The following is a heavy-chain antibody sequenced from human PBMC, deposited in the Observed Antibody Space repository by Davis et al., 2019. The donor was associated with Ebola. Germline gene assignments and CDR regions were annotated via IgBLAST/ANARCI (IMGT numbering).Heavy chain of an antibody. V-gene: IGHV4-34*01. Sequence: MPSETLSLTCAVYGGSFSGYYWSWIRQPPGKGLEWIGEINHSGSTNYNPSLKSRVTISVDTSKNQFSLKLSSVTAADTAVYYCARRRIAAASHHAFDIWGQGTMVTVSS. D-gene: IGHD6-13*01. CDR3: ARRRIAAASHHAFDI. CDR1: GGSFSGYY. J-gene: IGHJ3*02. CDR2: INHSGST.